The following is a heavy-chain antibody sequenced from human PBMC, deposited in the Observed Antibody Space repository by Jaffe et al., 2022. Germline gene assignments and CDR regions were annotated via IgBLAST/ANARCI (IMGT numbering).Heavy chain of an antibody. V-gene: IGHV1-2*06. CDR1: GYTFTGYY. D-gene: IGHD6-6*01. J-gene: IGHJ6*03. CDR2: INPNSGGT. Sequence: QVQLVQSGAEVKKPGASVKVSCKASGYTFTGYYMHWVRQAPGQGLEWMGRINPNSGGTNYAQKFQGRVTMTRDTSISTAYMELSRLRSDDTAVYYCARDPRGSSPAAYYYYMDVWGKGTTVTVSS. CDR3: ARDPRGSSPAAYYYYMDV.